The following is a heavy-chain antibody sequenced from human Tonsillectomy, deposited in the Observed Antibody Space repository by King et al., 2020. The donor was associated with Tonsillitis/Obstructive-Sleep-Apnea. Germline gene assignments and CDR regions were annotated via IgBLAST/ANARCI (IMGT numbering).Heavy chain of an antibody. CDR1: GFTFSSYS. D-gene: IGHD1-26*01. J-gene: IGHJ4*02. Sequence: VQLVESGGGLVRPGGSLRLSCTASGFTFSSYSMSWVRQAPGKGLEWVSSITSYIYYADSVKGRFTISRDNAKNSLYLQMNSLRAEDTAVYYCARGRSSWESDFYYWGQGTLVTVSS. CDR3: ARGRSSWESDFYY. CDR2: ITSYI. V-gene: IGHV3-21*01.